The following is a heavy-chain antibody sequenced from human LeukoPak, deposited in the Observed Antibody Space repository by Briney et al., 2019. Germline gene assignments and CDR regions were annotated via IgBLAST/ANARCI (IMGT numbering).Heavy chain of an antibody. CDR2: ISSGSGTI. V-gene: IGHV3-48*01. Sequence: PGGSLRLSCAVSGFTFRSYSMNWVRQAPGKGLEWVSYISSGSGTIYYADSVKGRFTISRDNSKNTLYLQMNSLRAEDTAVYYCAKDDNYIRFLSWGQGTLVTVSS. CDR3: AKDDNYIRFLS. CDR1: GFTFRSYS. D-gene: IGHD3-16*01. J-gene: IGHJ5*02.